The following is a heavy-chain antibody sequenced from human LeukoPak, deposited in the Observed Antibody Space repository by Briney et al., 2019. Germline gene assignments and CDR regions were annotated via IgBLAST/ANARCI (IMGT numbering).Heavy chain of an antibody. V-gene: IGHV3-23*01. Sequence: GGSLRLSCAASGFTFSSYGMSWVRQAPGKGLEWVSAISGSGGSTYYADSVKGRFTISRDNSKNTLYLQMNSLRAEDTAVYYCASVAAAGHYYYYYMDVWGKGTTVTVSS. CDR1: GFTFSSYG. CDR2: ISGSGGST. CDR3: ASVAAAGHYYYYYMDV. D-gene: IGHD6-13*01. J-gene: IGHJ6*03.